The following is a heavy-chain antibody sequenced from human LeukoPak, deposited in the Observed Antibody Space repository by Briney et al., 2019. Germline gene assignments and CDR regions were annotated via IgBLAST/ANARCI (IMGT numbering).Heavy chain of an antibody. J-gene: IGHJ4*02. CDR1: GFTFSSYA. CDR2: ISGGGGST. CDR3: AKGGKWDVTPFDY. Sequence: GGSPRLSCAASGFTFSSYAMSWVRQAPGKGLEWASTISGGGGSTYYADSVKGRFTISRDNSKNTLYLQVNSLRAEDTAVYYCAKGGKWDVTPFDYWGQGTLVTVSS. V-gene: IGHV3-23*01. D-gene: IGHD1-26*01.